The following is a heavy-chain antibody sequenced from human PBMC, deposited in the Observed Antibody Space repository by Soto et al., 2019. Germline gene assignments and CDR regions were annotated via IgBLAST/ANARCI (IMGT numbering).Heavy chain of an antibody. CDR2: ISSSGSTI. J-gene: IGHJ6*02. D-gene: IGHD6-19*01. V-gene: IGHV3-48*03. CDR1: GFTFSSYE. CDR3: AGSGGGYYYGMDV. Sequence: PGGSLRLSCAASGFTFSSYEMNWVRQAPGKGLEWVSYISSSGSTIYYADSVKGRFTISRDNAKNSLYLQMNSLRAEDTAVYYCAGSGGGYYYGMDVWGQGTTVTVPS.